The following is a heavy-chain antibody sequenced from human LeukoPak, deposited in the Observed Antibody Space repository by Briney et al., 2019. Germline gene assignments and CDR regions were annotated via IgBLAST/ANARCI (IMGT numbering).Heavy chain of an antibody. V-gene: IGHV3-30*18. CDR1: GFTFSSYG. CDR3: AKDGGDQGYFDY. D-gene: IGHD2-21*02. Sequence: GRSLRLSCAASGFTFSSYGMHWVRQAPGKGLEWVAVISYDGSNKYYADSVKGRFTISRDNSKNTLYLQMNSLRAEDTAVYYCAKDGGDQGYFDYWGQGTLVTVSS. J-gene: IGHJ4*02. CDR2: ISYDGSNK.